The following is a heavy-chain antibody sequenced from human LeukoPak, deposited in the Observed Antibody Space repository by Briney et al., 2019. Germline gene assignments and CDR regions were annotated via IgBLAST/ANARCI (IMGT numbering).Heavy chain of an antibody. Sequence: GGSLRLSCAASGFTFSSYAMHWVRQAPGKGLEWVAVISYDGSNKYYADSVKGRFTISRDNSKNTLYLQMNSLRAEDTAVYYCARDDYDSSGYYWGLYYYYYGMDVWGQGTTVTVSS. V-gene: IGHV3-30-3*01. CDR1: GFTFSSYA. CDR2: ISYDGSNK. J-gene: IGHJ6*02. CDR3: ARDDYDSSGYYWGLYYYYYGMDV. D-gene: IGHD3-22*01.